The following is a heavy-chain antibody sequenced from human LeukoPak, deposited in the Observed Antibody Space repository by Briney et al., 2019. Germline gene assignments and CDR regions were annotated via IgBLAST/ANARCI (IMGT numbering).Heavy chain of an antibody. CDR2: TSGNGAKT. Sequence: PGGSLRLSCAASGFTVSFYAMSWVRQAPGKGLEWVSATSGNGAKTYYADSVRGRFTISRDNSKNTLYLQMNSLRAEDTAVYYCAKDFGWPFDYWGQGTLVTVSS. V-gene: IGHV3-23*01. D-gene: IGHD6-19*01. J-gene: IGHJ4*02. CDR3: AKDFGWPFDY. CDR1: GFTVSFYA.